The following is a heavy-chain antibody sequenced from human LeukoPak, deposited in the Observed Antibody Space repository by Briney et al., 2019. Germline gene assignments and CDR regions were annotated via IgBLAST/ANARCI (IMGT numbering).Heavy chain of an antibody. D-gene: IGHD4-11*01. CDR2: ISSSSSNI. J-gene: IGHJ4*02. Sequence: GGSLRLSCAASGFTLSSYIMNWVRQAPGKGLEWVSYISSSSSNILYADSVKGRFTISRDNANNSLYLQRNSPRAEDTAMYYFRLQAVIAMPSDYWGQGTLVTVSS. CDR3: RLQAVIAMPSDY. V-gene: IGHV3-48*01. CDR1: GFTLSSYI.